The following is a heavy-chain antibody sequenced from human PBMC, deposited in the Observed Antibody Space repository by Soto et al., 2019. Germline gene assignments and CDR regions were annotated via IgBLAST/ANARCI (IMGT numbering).Heavy chain of an antibody. Sequence: EVQLLESGGDLVQPGGSLRLSCAVSGFTVRSHYMTWVRQAPGKGLEWVSLIYSCDTTYYADSVKGRFTISRDISENKLYLQINNLRAEDTAVYYCSRDTLSGSTRPNSFGIWGQGTMVTVSS. J-gene: IGHJ3*02. CDR2: IYSCDTT. V-gene: IGHV3-66*01. CDR3: SRDTLSGSTRPNSFGI. D-gene: IGHD3-10*01. CDR1: GFTVRSHY.